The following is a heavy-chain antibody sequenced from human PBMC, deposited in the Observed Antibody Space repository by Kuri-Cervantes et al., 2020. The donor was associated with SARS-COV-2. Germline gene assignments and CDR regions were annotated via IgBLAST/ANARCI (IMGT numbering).Heavy chain of an antibody. CDR2: IGPSNTYI. CDR1: GFTFNTYN. D-gene: IGHD2-2*02. CDR3: ASSPLLYCSSTSCYSQH. Sequence: GGSLRLSCTASGFTFNTYNMKWVRQAPGKGLEWVSGIGPSNTYIYYADSVKGRFIISRDNAKNSLYLQMNSLRAEDTAVYYCASSPLLYCSSTSCYSQHWGQGTLVTVSS. V-gene: IGHV3-21*01. J-gene: IGHJ1*01.